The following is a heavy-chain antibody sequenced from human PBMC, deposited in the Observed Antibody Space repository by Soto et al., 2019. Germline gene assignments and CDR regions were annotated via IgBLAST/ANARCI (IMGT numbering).Heavy chain of an antibody. D-gene: IGHD3-10*01. J-gene: IGHJ6*02. CDR3: AGGGVRGVITRTRDYYGMDV. CDR2: IYTGDSDA. CDR1: GYSLTTYW. V-gene: IGHV5-51*01. Sequence: GESLKISCKGSGYSLTTYWIGWVRQMPGKGLEWMGTIYTGDSDARYSPSFQGQVTISADKSTNTVHLQWSSLKASDTAIYYCAGGGVRGVITRTRDYYGMDVWGQGTTVTVSS.